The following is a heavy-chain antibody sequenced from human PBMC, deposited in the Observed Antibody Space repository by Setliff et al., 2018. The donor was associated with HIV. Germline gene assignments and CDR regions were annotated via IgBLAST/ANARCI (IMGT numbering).Heavy chain of an antibody. J-gene: IGHJ4*02. Sequence: WASVKVSCKSSGDTFSSYPTTWVRQAPGQGLEWMGGIIPSLGTANYAQRFQGRVTFTADESTTTVYMELSSLRSEDTAMYYCARDAGYSGSAWNYWGQGTLVTVSS. V-gene: IGHV1-69*13. CDR1: GDTFSSYP. CDR2: IIPSLGTA. D-gene: IGHD5-12*01. CDR3: ARDAGYSGSAWNY.